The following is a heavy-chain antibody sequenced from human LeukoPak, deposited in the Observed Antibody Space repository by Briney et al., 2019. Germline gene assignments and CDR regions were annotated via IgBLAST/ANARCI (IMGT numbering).Heavy chain of an antibody. CDR2: ISGSGGST. D-gene: IGHD3-3*01. CDR1: GFTFSSYA. Sequence: GGSLRLSCAASGFTFSSYAMSWVRQAPGKGLEWVSAISGSGGSTYYADSVKGRFTISRDNSKNTLYLQMNSLRAEDTAVYYCARVRPFWSGYYISNYYFDYWGQGTLVTVSS. J-gene: IGHJ4*02. CDR3: ARVRPFWSGYYISNYYFDY. V-gene: IGHV3-23*01.